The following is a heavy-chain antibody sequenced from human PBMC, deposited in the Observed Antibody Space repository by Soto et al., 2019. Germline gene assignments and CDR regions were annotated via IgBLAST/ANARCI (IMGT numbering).Heavy chain of an antibody. CDR2: INAGNGNT. J-gene: IGHJ4*02. Sequence: QVQLVQSGAEVKKPGASVKVSCKASGYTFTSYAMHWVRQAPGQRLEWMGWINAGNGNTKYSQKFQGRVNITRDTSASTAYMELSSLRSEDTAVYYCASSPRMRFLEWPYYFDYWGQGTLVTVSS. V-gene: IGHV1-3*01. CDR3: ASSPRMRFLEWPYYFDY. CDR1: GYTFTSYA. D-gene: IGHD3-3*01.